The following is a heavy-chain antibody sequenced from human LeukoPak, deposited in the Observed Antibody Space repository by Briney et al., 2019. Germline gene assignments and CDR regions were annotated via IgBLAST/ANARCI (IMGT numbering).Heavy chain of an antibody. CDR1: GFTFGSYA. J-gene: IGHJ4*02. V-gene: IGHV4-34*01. CDR2: INHSGST. Sequence: GSLRLSCAASGFTFGSYAMSWVRQSPGKGLEWIGEINHSGSTNYNPSLKSRVTISVDTSKNQFSLKLSSVTAADTAVYYCARGPSIVVVPAANLPTRYGSGSYRYWGQGTLVTVSS. D-gene: IGHD2-2*01. CDR3: ARGPSIVVVPAANLPTRYGSGSYRY.